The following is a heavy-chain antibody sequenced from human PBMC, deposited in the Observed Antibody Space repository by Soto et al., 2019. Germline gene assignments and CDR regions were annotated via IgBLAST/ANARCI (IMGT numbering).Heavy chain of an antibody. CDR3: AHRPFNSAWHDAYDI. J-gene: IGHJ3*02. V-gene: IGHV2-5*02. Sequence: FGAKPGYPPESLTLSCTFSCFSPHAPGEGVGLVPQPPGKALEWLAIIYWDDDKRCSPSLRTTFTVTKDTSKNQVVLTMTNMDPVDTATYFCAHRPFNSAWHDAYDIWGPGTMVTVSS. CDR2: IYWDDDK. D-gene: IGHD5-18*01. CDR1: CFSPHAPGEG.